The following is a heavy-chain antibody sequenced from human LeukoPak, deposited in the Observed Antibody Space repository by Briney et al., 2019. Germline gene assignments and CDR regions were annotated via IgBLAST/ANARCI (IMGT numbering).Heavy chain of an antibody. CDR3: ATNYVEYYYYMDV. V-gene: IGHV5-51*01. D-gene: IGHD1-7*01. CDR2: IYPGDSDT. Sequence: GESLKISCKGSGYSFTSYWIGWVRHMPGKGLEWMGIIYPGDSDTRYSPSFQGQVTISADKSISTAYLQWSSLKASDTAMYYCATNYVEYYYYMDVWGKGITVTVSS. CDR1: GYSFTSYW. J-gene: IGHJ6*03.